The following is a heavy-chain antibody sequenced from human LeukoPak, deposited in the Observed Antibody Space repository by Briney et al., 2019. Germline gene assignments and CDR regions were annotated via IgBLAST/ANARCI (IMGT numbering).Heavy chain of an antibody. Sequence: GGSLRLSCAASGFTFSSYAMSWVRQAPGKGLEWVSAISGSGGSTHYADSVKGRFTISRDNSKNTLYLQMSSLRAEDTAVYYCAKGISVWYGGYVDYWGQGTLVTVSS. CDR2: ISGSGGST. V-gene: IGHV3-23*01. D-gene: IGHD4-23*01. J-gene: IGHJ4*02. CDR3: AKGISVWYGGYVDY. CDR1: GFTFSSYA.